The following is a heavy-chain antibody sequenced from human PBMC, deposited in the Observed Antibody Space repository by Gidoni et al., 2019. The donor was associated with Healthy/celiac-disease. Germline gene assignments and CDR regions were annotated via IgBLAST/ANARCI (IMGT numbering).Heavy chain of an antibody. J-gene: IGHJ6*03. CDR2: IIPIFGTA. CDR3: ARRFIAAAGFYYYYYYMDV. V-gene: IGHV1-69*01. D-gene: IGHD6-13*01. Sequence: QVQLVQSGAEVKKPGSSVKVSCKASGGTFSSYAISWVRQAPGQGLEWLGGIIPIFGTANYAQKFQGRVTITADESTSTAYMELSSLRSEDTAVYYCARRFIAAAGFYYYYYYMDVWGKGTTVTVSS. CDR1: GGTFSSYA.